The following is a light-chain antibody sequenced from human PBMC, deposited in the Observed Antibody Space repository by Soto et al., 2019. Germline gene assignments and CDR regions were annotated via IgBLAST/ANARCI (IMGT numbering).Light chain of an antibody. CDR1: QDIRKD. CDR2: GAS. J-gene: IGKJ3*01. V-gene: IGKV1-6*01. CDR3: QQSSSTPPFT. Sequence: AIQMTQSPSSLSASVGDRVTITCRASQDIRKDLAWYQQKPGKAPQILIYGASTLQTGVASRFSGSGSATDFTLTISSLQPEDSAAYYCQQSSSTPPFTFGPGTKVDIK.